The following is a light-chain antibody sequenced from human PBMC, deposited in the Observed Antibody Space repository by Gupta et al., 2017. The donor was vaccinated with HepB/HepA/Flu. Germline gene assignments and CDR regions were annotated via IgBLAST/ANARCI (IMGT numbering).Light chain of an antibody. CDR1: QSVSSSY. J-gene: IGKJ1*01. Sequence: EIELTQSTGTLSLSPGERATLSCRASQSVSSSYLAWYQQKPGQAPRLLIYGASSRATGIPDRFSGSGSGTDFTLTISRLEPEDFAVDYCQQYGSSPWTFGQGTKVEIK. V-gene: IGKV3-20*01. CDR2: GAS. CDR3: QQYGSSPWT.